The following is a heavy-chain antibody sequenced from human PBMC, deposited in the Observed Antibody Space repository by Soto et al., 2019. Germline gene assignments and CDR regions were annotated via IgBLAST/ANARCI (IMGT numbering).Heavy chain of an antibody. D-gene: IGHD3-3*01. CDR1: GFTFTSSA. V-gene: IGHV1-58*01. CDR3: AAVARITIFGVVLYGMDV. CDR2: IVVGSGNT. Sequence: ASVKVSCKASGFTFTSSAVQWVRQARGQRLEWIGWIVVGSGNTNYAQKFQERVTITRDMSTSTAYMELSSLRSEDTAVYYCAAVARITIFGVVLYGMDVWGQGTTVTVSS. J-gene: IGHJ6*02.